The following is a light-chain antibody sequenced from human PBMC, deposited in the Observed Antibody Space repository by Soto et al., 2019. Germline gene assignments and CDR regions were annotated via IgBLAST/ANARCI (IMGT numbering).Light chain of an antibody. V-gene: IGLV2-14*01. Sequence: QSVLTQPASVSGSPGQSITISCTGTSNDVGGFNYVSWYQHHPGKAPKLMIYEVSHRPSGVSNRFSGSRSGSTASLTISGLQAEDEADYYCSSYTSINTVLFGGGTKVTVL. J-gene: IGLJ2*01. CDR1: SNDVGGFNY. CDR3: SSYTSINTVL. CDR2: EVS.